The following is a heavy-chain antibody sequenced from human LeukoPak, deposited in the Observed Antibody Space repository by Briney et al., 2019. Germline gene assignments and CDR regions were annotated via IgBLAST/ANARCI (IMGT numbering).Heavy chain of an antibody. CDR1: GYTFTSYY. CDR2: INPNSGGT. Sequence: ASVKVSCKASGYTFTSYYMHWVRQAPEQGLEWMGRINPNSGGTNSAQKFQGRVTMTRDTSISTAYMELSRLRSDDTAVYYCARDFERPDYWGQGTLVTVSS. J-gene: IGHJ4*02. V-gene: IGHV1-2*06. CDR3: ARDFERPDY.